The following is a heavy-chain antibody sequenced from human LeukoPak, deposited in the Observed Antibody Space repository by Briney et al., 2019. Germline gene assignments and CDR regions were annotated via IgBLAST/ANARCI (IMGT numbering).Heavy chain of an antibody. CDR3: ARAPPEESWLVYFDS. D-gene: IGHD6-19*01. V-gene: IGHV4-4*07. J-gene: IGHJ4*02. Sequence: SETLSLTCTVSGGSISSYYWSWIRQPAGKGLEWIGRIYTSGSTNYNPSLKSRVTMSVDTSKNQLSLKLSSVTPADTAIYYCARAPPEESWLVYFDSWGQGTLVTVSS. CDR1: GGSISSYY. CDR2: IYTSGST.